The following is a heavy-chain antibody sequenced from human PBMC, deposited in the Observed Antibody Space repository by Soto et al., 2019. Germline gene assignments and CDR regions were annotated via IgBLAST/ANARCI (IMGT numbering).Heavy chain of an antibody. CDR2: IRAYKGNT. CDR1: GYSCTNYG. Sequence: QDQLVQSGVEVKKPGASVKVSCKASGYSCTNYGVTWVRQAPGQGFEWMGWIRAYKGNTNYAQKFQGRVTMTTDASTSTAYLELRSLRSDDTAVYYCARDRGVAPPVAGNTHYYYYMDVWGKGTTVTVSS. V-gene: IGHV1-18*01. J-gene: IGHJ6*03. D-gene: IGHD6-19*01. CDR3: ARDRGVAPPVAGNTHYYYYMDV.